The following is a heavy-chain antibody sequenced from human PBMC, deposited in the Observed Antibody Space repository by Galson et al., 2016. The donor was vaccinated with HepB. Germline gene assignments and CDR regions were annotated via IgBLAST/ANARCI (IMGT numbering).Heavy chain of an antibody. Sequence: SVKVSCKASGGTFSSYTISWVRQAPGQGLEWMGGIIPLSRTVKYAQTFQGRVPITAGESTNTAYMELSSLRSEDKALYYCERVGAYVWGTYRSPRAFDIWGQGTMVTVS. CDR1: GGTFSSYT. V-gene: IGHV1-69*13. D-gene: IGHD3-16*02. J-gene: IGHJ3*02. CDR2: IIPLSRTV. CDR3: ERVGAYVWGTYRSPRAFDI.